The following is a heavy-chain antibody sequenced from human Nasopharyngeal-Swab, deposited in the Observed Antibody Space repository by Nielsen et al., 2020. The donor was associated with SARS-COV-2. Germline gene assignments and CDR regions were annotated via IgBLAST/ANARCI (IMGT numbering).Heavy chain of an antibody. Sequence: GESLKISCEASGFNFNTYGMHWVRQAPGKGLEWVANIWYDGSIKYYADSVRGRFTISRDNSKNTLYLQMSSLRGEDTAVYYCARGSSLVSFDYWGQGTLVTVSS. CDR3: ARGSSLVSFDY. V-gene: IGHV3-33*01. CDR1: GFNFNTYG. J-gene: IGHJ4*02. CDR2: IWYDGSIK. D-gene: IGHD6-13*01.